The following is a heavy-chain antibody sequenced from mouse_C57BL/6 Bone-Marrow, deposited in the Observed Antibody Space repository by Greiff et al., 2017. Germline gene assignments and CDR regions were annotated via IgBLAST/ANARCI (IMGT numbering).Heavy chain of an antibody. CDR3: AAYYSNGAMDY. Sequence: QVQLQQPGAELVKPGASVKLSCKASGYTFTSYWMHWVKQGPGQGLEWIGLIHPNSGSTNYNEKVKSRATLTVDNASSTAYMQLSSLTSEDSAVYYCAAYYSNGAMDYWGQGTSVTVSS. V-gene: IGHV1-64*01. D-gene: IGHD2-5*01. J-gene: IGHJ4*01. CDR1: GYTFTSYW. CDR2: IHPNSGST.